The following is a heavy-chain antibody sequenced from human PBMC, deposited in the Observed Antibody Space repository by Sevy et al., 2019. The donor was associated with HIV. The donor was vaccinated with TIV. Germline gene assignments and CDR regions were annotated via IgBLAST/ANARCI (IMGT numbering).Heavy chain of an antibody. Sequence: ASVKVSCKASGYTFTSYGISWVRQAPGQGLEWMGWISAYNGNTNYAQKLQGRVTMTTDTSTSTAYMELRSLRSDDTAVYYCAREYSYYYGSGSHGFDYWAREPWSPSPQ. D-gene: IGHD3-10*01. CDR3: AREYSYYYGSGSHGFDY. CDR2: ISAYNGNT. V-gene: IGHV1-18*01. CDR1: GYTFTSYG. J-gene: IGHJ4*02.